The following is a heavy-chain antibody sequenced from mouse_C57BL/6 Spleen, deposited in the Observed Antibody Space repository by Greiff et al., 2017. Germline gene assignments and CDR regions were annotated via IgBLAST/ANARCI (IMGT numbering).Heavy chain of an antibody. Sequence: QVQLKQSGAELAKPEASVKLSCKASGYTFTSYWMHWVKQRPGQGLEWIGYINPSSGYTKYNQKFKDKATLTADKSSSTAYMQLSSLTYEDSAVYYCARGGRTAQATVFFAYWGQGTLVTVSA. CDR3: ARGGRTAQATVFFAY. CDR2: INPSSGYT. V-gene: IGHV1-7*01. J-gene: IGHJ3*01. D-gene: IGHD3-2*02. CDR1: GYTFTSYW.